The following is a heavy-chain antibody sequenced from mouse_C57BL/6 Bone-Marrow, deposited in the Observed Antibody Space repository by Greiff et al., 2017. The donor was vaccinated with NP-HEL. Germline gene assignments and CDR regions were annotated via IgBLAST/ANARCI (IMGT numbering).Heavy chain of an antibody. Sequence: EVQRVESGGGLVQPKGSLKLSCAASGFTFNTYAMHWVRQAPGKGLEWVARIRSKSSNYATYYADSVKDRFTISRDDSQSMLYLQMNNLKTEDTAMYYCVREGNCPRDYAMDYWGQGTSVTVSS. CDR2: IRSKSSNYAT. D-gene: IGHD3-1*01. CDR3: VREGNCPRDYAMDY. V-gene: IGHV10-3*01. CDR1: GFTFNTYA. J-gene: IGHJ4*01.